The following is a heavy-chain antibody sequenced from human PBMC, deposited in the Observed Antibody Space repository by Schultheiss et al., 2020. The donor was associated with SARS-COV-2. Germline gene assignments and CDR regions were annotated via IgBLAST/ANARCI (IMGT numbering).Heavy chain of an antibody. D-gene: IGHD2-21*02. Sequence: SQTLSLTCTVSGGSISSGDYYWSWIRQPPGRGLEWIGNIYYSGGTYYNPSLKSRVTISVDTSKNQFSLKLSSVTAADTAVYYCARMGDCGGDCYATWGQGTLVTVSS. CDR1: GGSISSGDYY. CDR3: ARMGDCGGDCYAT. V-gene: IGHV4-30-4*01. J-gene: IGHJ5*02. CDR2: IYYSGGT.